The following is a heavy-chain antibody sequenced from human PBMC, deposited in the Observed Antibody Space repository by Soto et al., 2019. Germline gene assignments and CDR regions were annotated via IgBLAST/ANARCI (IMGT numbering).Heavy chain of an antibody. CDR3: ARDLGYGDINFDF. CDR1: GYTLSTYG. V-gene: IGHV1-18*01. Sequence: QVQLVQSGAEVKKPGASVKVSCKASGYTLSTYGLSWVRQAPGQGLEWMGWISADNGITDYAQRLQDRVTMTTDTSTSTACMELRSLRSDDTAVYYCARDLGYGDINFDFWGQGTLVTVSS. J-gene: IGHJ4*02. CDR2: ISADNGIT. D-gene: IGHD4-17*01.